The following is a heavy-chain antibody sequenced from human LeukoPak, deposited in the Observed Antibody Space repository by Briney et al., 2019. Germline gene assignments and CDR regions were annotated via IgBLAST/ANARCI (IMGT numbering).Heavy chain of an antibody. CDR3: ARREDTSWYYFDF. V-gene: IGHV4-39*01. CDR1: GGSISSSSYC. D-gene: IGHD2-2*01. CDR2: INYSGRT. Sequence: PLETLSLTCSVSGGSISSSSYCWSWIRQPPGKGLEWIGSINYSGRTDYNPSLKSRVTISIDTSKNQFSLKQRSVTAADTAVYYCARREDTSWYYFDFWGQGTQVTVSS. J-gene: IGHJ4*02.